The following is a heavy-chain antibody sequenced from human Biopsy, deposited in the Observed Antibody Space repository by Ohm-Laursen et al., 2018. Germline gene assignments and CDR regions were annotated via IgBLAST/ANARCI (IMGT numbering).Heavy chain of an antibody. J-gene: IGHJ3*02. CDR2: ISGSGDTA. CDR3: ARLTNARAGGAPFDI. V-gene: IGHV3-23*01. Sequence: GSLRLSCAASGFTFASHAMRWVRQAPGKGLEWVSLISGSGDTAYYPDSVKGRFTISRDNSKNTLYLQMNSLRAEDTAMYYCARLTNARAGGAPFDIWGQGTMVTVSS. D-gene: IGHD1-1*01. CDR1: GFTFASHA.